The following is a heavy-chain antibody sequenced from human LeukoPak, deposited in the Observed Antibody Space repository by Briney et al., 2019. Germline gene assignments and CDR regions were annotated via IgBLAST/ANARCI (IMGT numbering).Heavy chain of an antibody. Sequence: GRSLRLSCAASGFTFSSYSMNWVRQAPGKGLEWVSSISCSSSYIYYADSVKGRFTISRDNAKNSLYLQMNSLRAEDTAVYYCARDGYSGYDQTSGYWGQGTLVTVSS. D-gene: IGHD5-12*01. CDR1: GFTFSSYS. CDR2: ISCSSSYI. J-gene: IGHJ4*02. CDR3: ARDGYSGYDQTSGY. V-gene: IGHV3-21*01.